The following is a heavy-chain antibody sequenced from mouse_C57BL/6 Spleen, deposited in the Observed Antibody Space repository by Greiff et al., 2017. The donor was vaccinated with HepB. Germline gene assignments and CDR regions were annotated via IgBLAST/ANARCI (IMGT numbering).Heavy chain of an antibody. D-gene: IGHD1-1*01. CDR2: IDPSDSYT. Sequence: QVQLQQPGAELVMPGASVKLSCKASGYTFTSYCIHWVKQRPGQGLEWIGEIDPSDSYTNYNQKFKGKSTLTVDKSSSTAYMQLSSLTSEDSAVYYCARRNFFIRDWYFDVWGTGTTVTVSS. V-gene: IGHV1-69*01. CDR3: ARRNFFIRDWYFDV. CDR1: GYTFTSYC. J-gene: IGHJ1*03.